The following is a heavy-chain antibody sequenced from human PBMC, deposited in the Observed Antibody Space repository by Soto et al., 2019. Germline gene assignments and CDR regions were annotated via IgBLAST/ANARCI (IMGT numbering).Heavy chain of an antibody. V-gene: IGHV5-51*01. Sequence: GESLKISCKGSGYRFTDNWIAWVRQMPGKGLEWMGTIYPGDFDTRYSPSFQGQVTISADKSISTAYLQWSALKASDTAMYYCARTAYGEYYDSTGYYYSFWGQGTLVTVS. J-gene: IGHJ4*01. CDR3: ARTAYGEYYDSTGYYYSF. CDR1: GYRFTDNW. CDR2: IYPGDFDT. D-gene: IGHD3-22*01.